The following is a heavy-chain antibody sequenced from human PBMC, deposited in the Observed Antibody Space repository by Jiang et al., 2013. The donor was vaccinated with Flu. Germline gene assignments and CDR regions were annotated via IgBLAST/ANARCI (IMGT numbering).Heavy chain of an antibody. D-gene: IGHD3-22*01. CDR2: IWYDGSNK. CDR3: AKDLIKGDSSGYYGFDY. Sequence: GVVQPGRSLRLSCAASGFTFSSYGMHWVRQAPGKGLEWVAVIWYDGSNKYYADSVKGRFTISRDNSKNTLYLQMNSLRAEDTAVYYCAKDLIKGDSSGYYGFDYWGRGTLVTVSS. CDR1: GFTFSSYG. J-gene: IGHJ4*02. V-gene: IGHV3-33*06.